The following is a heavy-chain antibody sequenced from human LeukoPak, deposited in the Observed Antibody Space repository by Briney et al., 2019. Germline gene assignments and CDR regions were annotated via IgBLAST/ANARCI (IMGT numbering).Heavy chain of an antibody. V-gene: IGHV1-18*01. D-gene: IGHD3/OR15-3a*01. CDR2: ISALNGNT. CDR1: GYIFTSYG. J-gene: IGHJ4*02. CDR3: ARGLEYDDF. Sequence: ASVKVSCEASGYIFTSYGFAWVRQAPGQGLEWMGWISALNGNTNYAQKFQGRVTMTTDTSTSTAYMELRSLTSDDTAMYYCARGLEYDDFWGQGTLVTVSS.